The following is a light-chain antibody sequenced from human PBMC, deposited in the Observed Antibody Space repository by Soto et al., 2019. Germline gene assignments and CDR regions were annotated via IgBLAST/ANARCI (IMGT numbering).Light chain of an antibody. CDR1: SSDVGRYNY. V-gene: IGLV2-11*01. Sequence: QSALTQPRSVSGSHGQSVPISCTGTSSDVGRYNYVSWYQQHPGKAPKLIIYDVTKRPSGVPDRFSGSKSGNTASLTISGLQAEDEADYYCCSYAGSDTHVFGTGTKLTVL. CDR3: CSYAGSDTHV. J-gene: IGLJ1*01. CDR2: DVT.